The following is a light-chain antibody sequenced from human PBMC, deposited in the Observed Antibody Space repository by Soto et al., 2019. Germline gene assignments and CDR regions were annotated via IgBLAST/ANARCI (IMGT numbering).Light chain of an antibody. Sequence: SVLTQPPSASGSPGQSVTISCAGTSSDVGGYNYVSWYQQYPGKVPKLMIYEVSERPSGVPDRFSGSKSGNTAFLTVSGLQAEDETDYYCFSYTSSGTYVFGTGTKVTVL. CDR1: SSDVGGYNY. CDR3: FSYTSSGTYV. J-gene: IGLJ1*01. V-gene: IGLV2-8*01. CDR2: EVS.